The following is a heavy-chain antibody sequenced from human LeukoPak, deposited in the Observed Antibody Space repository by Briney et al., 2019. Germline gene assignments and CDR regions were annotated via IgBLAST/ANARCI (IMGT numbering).Heavy chain of an antibody. V-gene: IGHV3-48*01. CDR1: GFAFSSYS. J-gene: IGHJ4*02. CDR3: ATESSRSSAF. CDR2: ISSSSSSI. Sequence: GGSLRLSVAASGFAFSSYSRKWVRQPPGKGLEWVSQISSSSSSISYADSVKGRFTISRDNGKNSLYLQMNSLRAEDTAVYYCATESSRSSAFWGQGTLVTVSS. D-gene: IGHD6-6*01.